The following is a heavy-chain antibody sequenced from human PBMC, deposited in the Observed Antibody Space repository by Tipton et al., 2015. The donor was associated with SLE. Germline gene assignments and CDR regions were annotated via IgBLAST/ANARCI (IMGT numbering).Heavy chain of an antibody. J-gene: IGHJ6*02. Sequence: TLSLTCTVSGGSISSGGYYWSWIRQHPGKGLEWIGYIYDSKSTYYNPSLKSRLTMPADTSKNQISLKLSSVSAADTAVYYCVRGPKDVWGQGTTVTVSS. CDR2: IYDSKST. CDR1: GGSISSGGYY. V-gene: IGHV4-31*03. CDR3: VRGPKDV.